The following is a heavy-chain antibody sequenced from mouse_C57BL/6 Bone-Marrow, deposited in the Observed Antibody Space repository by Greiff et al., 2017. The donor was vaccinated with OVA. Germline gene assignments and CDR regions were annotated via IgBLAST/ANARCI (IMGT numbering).Heavy chain of an antibody. Sequence: VQLQQSGPELVKPGASVKISCKASGYTFTDYYMNWVKQSHGKSLEWIGDINPNNGGTSYNQKFKGKATLTVDKSSSTAYMELRSLTSEDSAVYYCATNYYGSSYRYFDYWGPGTTLTVSS. J-gene: IGHJ2*01. CDR1: GYTFTDYY. D-gene: IGHD1-1*01. CDR3: ATNYYGSSYRYFDY. CDR2: INPNNGGT. V-gene: IGHV1-26*01.